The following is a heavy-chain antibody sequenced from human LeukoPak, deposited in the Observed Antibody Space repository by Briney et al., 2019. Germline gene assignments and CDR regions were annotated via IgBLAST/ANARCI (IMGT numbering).Heavy chain of an antibody. V-gene: IGHV1-69*04. CDR3: ARPYYDFWSGYSPFDY. J-gene: IGHJ4*02. D-gene: IGHD3-3*01. Sequence: GASVTVSFKASGGTFSSYAISWVRQAPGQGLEWMGRIIPILGIANYAQKFQGRVTITADKSTSTAYMELSSLRSDDTAVYYCARPYYDFWSGYSPFDYWGQGTLVTVSS. CDR2: IIPILGIA. CDR1: GGTFSSYA.